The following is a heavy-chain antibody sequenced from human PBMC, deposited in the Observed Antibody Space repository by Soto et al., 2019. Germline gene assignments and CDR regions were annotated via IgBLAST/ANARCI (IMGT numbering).Heavy chain of an antibody. CDR1: GRGNLREYL. CDR3: ARGGYGYNFGAVY. CDR2: LITKLGST. V-gene: IGHV1-69*01. Sequence: QVQLVQSGAEVKEPGSSVKVSCKASGRGNLREYLTTWVRRAPGQGLEWLGGLITKLGSTNYGQNFQGRVTVTADESTNTVYMELRSLRSDDTAVYYCARGGYGYNFGAVYWGQGTPVTLSS. D-gene: IGHD5-12*01. J-gene: IGHJ4*02.